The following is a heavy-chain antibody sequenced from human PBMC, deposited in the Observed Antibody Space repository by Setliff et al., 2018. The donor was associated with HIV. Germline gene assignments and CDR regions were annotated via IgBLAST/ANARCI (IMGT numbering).Heavy chain of an antibody. V-gene: IGHV3-30*03. CDR2: ISYDGSNK. Sequence: PGGSLRLSCAASGFTFSSYGMHWVRQAPGKGLEWVAVISYDGSNKYYVDSVKGRFTISRDKAKNSLYLQMNSLRAEDTAVYYCARARTGWYNFDYWGQGTPVTVSS. CDR3: ARARTGWYNFDY. D-gene: IGHD6-19*01. J-gene: IGHJ4*02. CDR1: GFTFSSYG.